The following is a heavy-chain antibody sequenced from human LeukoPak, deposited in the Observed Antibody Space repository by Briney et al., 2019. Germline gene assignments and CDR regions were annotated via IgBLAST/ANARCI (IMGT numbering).Heavy chain of an antibody. V-gene: IGHV3-21*01. CDR1: GFIFSSYN. D-gene: IGHD3-3*01. J-gene: IGHJ4*02. CDR2: ISSSSNYI. Sequence: GGSLRLSCAASGFIFSSYNMNWVRQAPGKGLEWVSSISSSSNYIYYADSVKGRFTISRDNAKNSLYLQMNSLRAEDTAVYYCARDYPVLDYDFWTQQRTQWILDYWGQGTLVTVSS. CDR3: ARDYPVLDYDFWTQQRTQWILDY.